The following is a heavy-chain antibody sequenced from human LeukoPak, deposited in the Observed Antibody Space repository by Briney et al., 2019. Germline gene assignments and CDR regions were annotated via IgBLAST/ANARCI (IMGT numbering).Heavy chain of an antibody. Sequence: GGSLRLSCAASGFTFSSYWMHWVRQAPGKGLVWVSRINSDGSTTSYADSVKGRFTISRDNAKNTLYLQVNSLRAEDTAVYYCASPGGYCSSTSCYENGMDVWGQGTTVTVSS. CDR2: INSDGSTT. CDR1: GFTFSSYW. D-gene: IGHD2-2*01. V-gene: IGHV3-74*01. J-gene: IGHJ6*02. CDR3: ASPGGYCSSTSCYENGMDV.